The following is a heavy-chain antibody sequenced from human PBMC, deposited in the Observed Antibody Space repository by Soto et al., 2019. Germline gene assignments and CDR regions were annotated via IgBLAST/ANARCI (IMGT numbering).Heavy chain of an antibody. Sequence: QVQLQESAPGLVKPSETLALTCTVSGASISSGDYYRSWILQSPGKGLQGNGYVFYSGEPTYTPAPQSRPFISSDAQTYQFPLNLNSVTVAHTVAYCCAGSRYVFGAVDVWGRWTVVTVS. V-gene: IGHV4-30-4*08. CDR3: AGSRYVFGAVDV. CDR2: VFYSGEP. D-gene: IGHD5-12*01. J-gene: IGHJ3*01. CDR1: GASISSGDYY.